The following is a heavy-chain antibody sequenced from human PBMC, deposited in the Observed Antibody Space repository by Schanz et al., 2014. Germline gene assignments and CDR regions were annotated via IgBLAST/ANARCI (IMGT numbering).Heavy chain of an antibody. CDR2: TWYDGNNK. J-gene: IGHJ3*02. Sequence: VQLVESGGGVVQPGRSLRLSCAASGFTFSAYGMHWVRQAPGKGLEWVAVTWYDGNNKYYADSVKGRFTISRDNSKNTLYLQMNSLRAEDTALYYCAKDPHRDYGGKPQAFDIWGQGTMVTVSS. CDR1: GFTFSAYG. CDR3: AKDPHRDYGGKPQAFDI. D-gene: IGHD4-17*01. V-gene: IGHV3-33*06.